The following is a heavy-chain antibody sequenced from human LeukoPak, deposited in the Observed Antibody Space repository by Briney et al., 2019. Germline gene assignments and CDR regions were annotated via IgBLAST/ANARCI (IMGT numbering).Heavy chain of an antibody. CDR3: ARDPIGSRWPYYFDY. Sequence: ASVKVSCKASGYTFTSYAMHWVRQAPGQRLEWMGWINAGNGNTKYSQKFQGRVTITRDTSASTAYMELSSLRSEDTAVYYCARDPIGSRWPYYFDYWGQGTLVTVSP. J-gene: IGHJ4*02. V-gene: IGHV1-3*01. D-gene: IGHD6-13*01. CDR1: GYTFTSYA. CDR2: INAGNGNT.